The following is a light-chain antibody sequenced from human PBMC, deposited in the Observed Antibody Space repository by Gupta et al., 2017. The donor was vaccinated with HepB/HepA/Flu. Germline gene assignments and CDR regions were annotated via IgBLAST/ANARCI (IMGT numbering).Light chain of an antibody. J-gene: IGKJ1*01. V-gene: IGKV3-20*01. Sequence: ELVLTQSPGTLSLSPGERATRSCRASQSVSSSYLAWYQHKPGQAPRLLIYGASSRATGIPDRFSGSGSGTDFTLTISRLEPEDFAVYYCQQYSSSPPETFGQGTKVEIK. CDR3: QQYSSSPPET. CDR2: GAS. CDR1: QSVSSSY.